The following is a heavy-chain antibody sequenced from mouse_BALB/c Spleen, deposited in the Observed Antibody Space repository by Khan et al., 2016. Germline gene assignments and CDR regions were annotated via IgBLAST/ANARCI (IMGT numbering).Heavy chain of an antibody. J-gene: IGHJ3*01. V-gene: IGHV3-2*02. Sequence: EVQLQESGPGLVKPSQSLSLTCTVTGYSIISDYAWNWIRQFLGDKLEWMGYITYSGSTTYNPSLKSRISITRDTSKNQFFLQLSSVTPADTATFYCARSGFNYASFSYWGQGTLVTVSA. CDR3: ARSGFNYASFSY. CDR2: ITYSGST. D-gene: IGHD2-1*01. CDR1: GYSIISDYA.